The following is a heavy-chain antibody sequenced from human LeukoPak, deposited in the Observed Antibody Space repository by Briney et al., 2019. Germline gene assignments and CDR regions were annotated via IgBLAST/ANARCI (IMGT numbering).Heavy chain of an antibody. CDR2: ISPILCIA. J-gene: IGHJ6*02. CDR1: GGTFSSYT. Sequence: SVKVSCKASGGTFSSYTISWVRQAPGQGLEWMGRISPILCIANYAQKFQGRVTITADKSTSTAYMELSSLRSEDTAVYYCAILNEVAAAGTTPDYHYGMDVWGQGTTVTVSS. D-gene: IGHD6-13*01. CDR3: AILNEVAAAGTTPDYHYGMDV. V-gene: IGHV1-69*02.